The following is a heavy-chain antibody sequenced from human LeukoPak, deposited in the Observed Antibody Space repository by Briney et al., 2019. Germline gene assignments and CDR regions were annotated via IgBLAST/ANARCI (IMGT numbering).Heavy chain of an antibody. V-gene: IGHV4-34*01. D-gene: IGHD6-6*01. CDR1: GGSFSGYY. J-gene: IGHJ4*02. CDR3: AREKYRPPGRFDY. Sequence: SETLSLTCAVYGGSFSGYYWSWIRQPPGKGLEWIGEINHSGSTNYNPSLKSRVTISADTSKNQFSLKLSSVTAADTAVYYCAREKYRPPGRFDYWGQGTLVTVSS. CDR2: INHSGST.